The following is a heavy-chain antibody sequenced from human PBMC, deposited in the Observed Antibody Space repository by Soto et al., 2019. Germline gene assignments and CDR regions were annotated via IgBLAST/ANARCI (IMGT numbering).Heavy chain of an antibody. D-gene: IGHD3-10*01. V-gene: IGHV4-59*01. Sequence: SETLSLTCTVSGGSISSYYWSWIRQPPGKGLEWIGYIYYSGSTNYNPSLKSRVTISVDTSKNQFSLKLSSVTAADTAVYYCARARSGSFDPWGQGTLVTVSS. CDR3: ARARSGSFDP. CDR2: IYYSGST. CDR1: GGSISSYY. J-gene: IGHJ5*02.